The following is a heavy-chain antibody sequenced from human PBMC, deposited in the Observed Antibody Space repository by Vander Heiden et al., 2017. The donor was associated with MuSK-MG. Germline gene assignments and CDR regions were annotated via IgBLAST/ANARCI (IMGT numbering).Heavy chain of an antibody. V-gene: IGHV5-10-1*03. J-gene: IGHJ4*02. Sequence: EVQLVQSGAEVKQPGESLRISCKGSGYSFTSYWITWVRQMPGKGLEWMGRIDPSDSYTNYSPSFQGHVTISTDKSINTAYLQWSSLKASDTAMYYCARPADYCGSSSCYSFWGQGTLVTVSS. CDR1: GYSFTSYW. CDR3: ARPADYCGSSSCYSF. CDR2: IDPSDSYT. D-gene: IGHD2-2*02.